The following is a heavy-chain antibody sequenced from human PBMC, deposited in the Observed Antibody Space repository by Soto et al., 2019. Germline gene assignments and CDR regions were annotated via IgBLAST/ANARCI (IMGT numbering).Heavy chain of an antibody. CDR2: ISGGGSTT. CDR3: ARDQASGGTISRYFQD. CDR1: GFTFSSYA. V-gene: IGHV3-23*01. Sequence: GGSLRLSCEASGFTFSSYAMSWVRQAPGKGLEWVSGISGGGSTTYYADSVKGRFTISRDNSKNTLYLQVNSLRAEDTAVYYCARDQASGGTISRYFQDWGQGTLVTVSS. D-gene: IGHD6-13*01. J-gene: IGHJ1*01.